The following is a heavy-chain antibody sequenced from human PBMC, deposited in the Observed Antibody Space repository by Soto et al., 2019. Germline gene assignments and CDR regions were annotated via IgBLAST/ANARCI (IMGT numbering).Heavy chain of an antibody. J-gene: IGHJ6*02. Sequence: QVQLVQSGAEVKRPRSSVKVSCKSSGGTFSKYAITWVRQAPGQGLEWMGGIIPIFATAKYAQKFQGRVSTTADESTSTAHMELSSLRSEDTAVYYCARGETYLGVWGQGTTVTVSS. D-gene: IGHD3-16*01. CDR2: IIPIFATA. CDR1: GGTFSKYA. V-gene: IGHV1-69*01. CDR3: ARGETYLGV.